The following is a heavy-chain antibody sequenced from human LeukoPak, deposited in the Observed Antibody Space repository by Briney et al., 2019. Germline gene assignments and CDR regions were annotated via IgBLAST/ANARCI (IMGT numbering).Heavy chain of an antibody. Sequence: GGSLRLSCAASGFTLSSYWMIWVRQAPGKGLEWVANTKQDGSEISYVDSVKGRFTISRDNAKNSLYLQMNSLRAEDTAVYYCVRGNPFGGYWGQGTLVTVSS. CDR1: GFTLSSYW. CDR3: VRGNPFGGY. J-gene: IGHJ4*02. V-gene: IGHV3-7*03. CDR2: TKQDGSEI. D-gene: IGHD2-15*01.